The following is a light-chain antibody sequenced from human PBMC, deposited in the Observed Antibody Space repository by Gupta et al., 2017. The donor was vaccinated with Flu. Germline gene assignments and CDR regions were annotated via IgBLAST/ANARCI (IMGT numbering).Light chain of an antibody. CDR1: SSDVDDYNY. CDR2: EVS. V-gene: IGLV2-8*01. CDR3: SSYAGSNIRYV. J-gene: IGLJ1*01. Sequence: QSALTQPPSASGPPGQTVTISCTGTSSDVDDYNYVSWYQQHPGKAPKLMIYEVSKRPSGVPDRFSGSKSGNTASLTVSGLQAEDEADYYCSSYAGSNIRYVFGTGTKVTIL.